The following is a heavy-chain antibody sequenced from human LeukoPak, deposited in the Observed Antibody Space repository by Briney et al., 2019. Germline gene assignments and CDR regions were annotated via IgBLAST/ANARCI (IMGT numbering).Heavy chain of an antibody. J-gene: IGHJ6*02. CDR3: ARERLTMVRGVIGYYYYGMDV. V-gene: IGHV4-59*01. CDR2: IYYSGST. Sequence: SETLSLTCTVSGDSINDYYWSWIRQPPGKGLEWIGYIYYSGSTNYNPSLKSRVTISLDTSKNQFSLKLTSVTAADTAVYYCARERLTMVRGVIGYYYYGMDVWGQGTTVTVSS. CDR1: GDSINDYY. D-gene: IGHD3-10*01.